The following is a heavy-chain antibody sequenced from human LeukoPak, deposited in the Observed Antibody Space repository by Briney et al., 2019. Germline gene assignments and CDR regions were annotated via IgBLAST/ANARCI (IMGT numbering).Heavy chain of an antibody. V-gene: IGHV4-59*01. Sequence: PSETLSLTCSVSGGSISTYFWSWIRQSPGKGLEWIAYIYYSGSTNYNPSLKSRVTISVDTSKNQFSLKLSSVTAADTAVYYCARGNYDCNGYYHDAFDIWGQGTMVAVSS. CDR3: ARGNYDCNGYYHDAFDI. CDR2: IYYSGST. CDR1: GGSISTYF. J-gene: IGHJ3*02. D-gene: IGHD3-22*01.